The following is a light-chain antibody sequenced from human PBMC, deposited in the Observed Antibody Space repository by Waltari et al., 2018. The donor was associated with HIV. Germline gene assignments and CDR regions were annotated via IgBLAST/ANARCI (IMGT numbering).Light chain of an antibody. Sequence: QSVLTQPPSVSGAPGQRVTISCTGSNSNIGSVYDVHWYQQDPGTVPKLLIYGNSNRPSGVPDRISGSKSGSSASLAISGLQADDEADYYCQSYDSSLSGFIFGTGTRVTVL. CDR1: NSNIGSVYD. V-gene: IGLV1-40*01. CDR2: GNS. CDR3: QSYDSSLSGFI. J-gene: IGLJ1*01.